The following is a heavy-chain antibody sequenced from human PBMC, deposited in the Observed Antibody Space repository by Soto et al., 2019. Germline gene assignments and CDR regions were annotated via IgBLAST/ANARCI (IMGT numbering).Heavy chain of an antibody. V-gene: IGHV3-30*18. Sequence: PGGSPRLSCAASGFTFSSYGMHWVRQAPGKGLEWVAVISDDGSNKYYADSMKGRFTISRDNSKNTLYLQVNNLRAEDAAVYYCAKALGEGYNRPLDFDYWGQGTLVTFS. CDR1: GFTFSSYG. CDR3: AKALGEGYNRPLDFDY. D-gene: IGHD3-16*01. J-gene: IGHJ4*02. CDR2: ISDDGSNK.